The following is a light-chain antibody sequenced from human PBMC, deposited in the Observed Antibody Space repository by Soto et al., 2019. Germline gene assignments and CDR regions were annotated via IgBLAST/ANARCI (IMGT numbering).Light chain of an antibody. CDR2: DAS. V-gene: IGKV1-5*01. J-gene: IGKJ5*01. CDR3: EQRKAHPSC. CDR1: QSVNKW. Sequence: VNDSRWASQSVNKWLAWFQQKPGKVPKLLIFDASTLQTGVPSRFGGGGSGTEFSLAIRAVQPDGSDGYYCEQRKAHPSCFGRGTRLEIK.